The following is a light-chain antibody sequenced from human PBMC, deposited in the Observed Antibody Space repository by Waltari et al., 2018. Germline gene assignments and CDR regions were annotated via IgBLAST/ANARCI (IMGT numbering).Light chain of an antibody. V-gene: IGKV4-1*01. CDR2: WAS. J-gene: IGKJ4*01. CDR3: QQYYTTPLT. Sequence: DIVMTQSPDSLAVSLGERATINCKSSQSVLYSSNNKNNLAWYQQKPGQPPKLFIYWASTRESGVPDRFIGSGSGTDFTLTISSLQAEDVAVYYCQQYYTTPLTFGGGTKVEIK. CDR1: QSVLYSSNNKNN.